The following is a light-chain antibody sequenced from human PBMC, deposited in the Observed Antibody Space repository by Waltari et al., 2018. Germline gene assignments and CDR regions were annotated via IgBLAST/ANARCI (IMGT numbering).Light chain of an antibody. CDR3: QQYYKWPLYT. CDR2: GVS. Sequence: EIVFTQSPATLSVSPGERATFSCRAIETVYSDLAWYQQKPGQAPRLLIYGVSTRATGIPARFSGSGAGTFFTLTISSMQSEDFAVYFCQQYYKWPLYTFGQGTKVEIK. J-gene: IGKJ2*01. CDR1: ETVYSD. V-gene: IGKV3-15*01.